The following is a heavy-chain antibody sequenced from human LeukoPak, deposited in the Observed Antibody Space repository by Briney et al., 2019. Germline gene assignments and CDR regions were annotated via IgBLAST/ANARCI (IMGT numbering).Heavy chain of an antibody. CDR1: GFTFSSYW. CDR2: IKQDGSEK. CDR3: ARRGSSGWYAGPDPYYYGMDV. Sequence: GGSLRLSCAASGFTFSSYWMSWVRQAPGKGLEWVANIKQDGSEKYYVDSVKGRFTISRDNAKNSLYLQMNSLRAEDTAVYYCARRGSSGWYAGPDPYYYGMDVWGQGTTVTVSS. J-gene: IGHJ6*02. D-gene: IGHD6-19*01. V-gene: IGHV3-7*01.